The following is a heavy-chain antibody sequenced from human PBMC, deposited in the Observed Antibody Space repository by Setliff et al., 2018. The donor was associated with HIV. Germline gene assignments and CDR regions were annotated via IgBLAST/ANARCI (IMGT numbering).Heavy chain of an antibody. CDR3: ASSWSRVPYYGMDV. CDR2: IIPILGNT. J-gene: IGHJ6*02. CDR1: GGTFTSYA. V-gene: IGHV1-8*02. Sequence: ASVKVSCKASGGTFTSYAMNWVRQAPGQGLEWMGGIIPILGNTGYAQKFQGRVTMTRNTSISTAYMELSSLRSEDTAVYYCASSWSRVPYYGMDVWGQGTTVTVSS. D-gene: IGHD6-13*01.